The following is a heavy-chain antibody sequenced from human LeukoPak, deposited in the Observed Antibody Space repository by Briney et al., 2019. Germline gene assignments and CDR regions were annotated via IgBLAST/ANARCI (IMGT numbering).Heavy chain of an antibody. CDR3: ARASRYCSGGSCYGFDY. J-gene: IGHJ4*02. CDR2: ISYDGSNK. CDR1: GFTFSSYA. V-gene: IGHV3-30*04. Sequence: GGSLRLSCAASGFTFSSYAMHWVRPAPGKGLDWVAVISYDGSNKYYADSVKGRFTISRDNSKNTLYLQMNSLRAEDTAVYYCARASRYCSGGSCYGFDYWGQGTLVTVSS. D-gene: IGHD2-15*01.